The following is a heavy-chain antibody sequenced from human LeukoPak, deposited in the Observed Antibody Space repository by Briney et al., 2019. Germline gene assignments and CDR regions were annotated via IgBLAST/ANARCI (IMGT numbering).Heavy chain of an antibody. D-gene: IGHD3-10*01. J-gene: IGHJ3*02. CDR2: IYYSGST. V-gene: IGHV4-28*01. Sequence: PSETLSLTCAVSGYSISSSNWGGWIRQPPGKGLEWIGYIYYSGSTYYNPSLKSRVTMSVDTSKNQYSLKLSSVTAVDTAVYYCARCESGVFDIWGQGTMVTVSS. CDR1: GYSISSSNW. CDR3: ARCESGVFDI.